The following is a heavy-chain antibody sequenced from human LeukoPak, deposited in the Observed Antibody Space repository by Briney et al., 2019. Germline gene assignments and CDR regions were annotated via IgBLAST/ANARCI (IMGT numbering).Heavy chain of an antibody. Sequence: ASVTVSCEVSGYTPTDVSMHWVRQAPGKGLEWMGGFDPEDGETIYAQNFQGRVTMTEDTSTDTAYMEVRSLRSEDTTVYYCAKSSGYGFLFEYWGQGTLVTVSS. CDR3: AKSSGYGFLFEY. V-gene: IGHV1-24*01. CDR2: FDPEDGET. CDR1: GYTPTDVS. J-gene: IGHJ4*02. D-gene: IGHD3-22*01.